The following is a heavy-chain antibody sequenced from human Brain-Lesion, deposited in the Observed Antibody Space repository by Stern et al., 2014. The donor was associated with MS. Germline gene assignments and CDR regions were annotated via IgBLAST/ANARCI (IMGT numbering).Heavy chain of an antibody. J-gene: IGHJ6*02. CDR1: GGSISSGGYY. V-gene: IGHV4-61*02. CDR3: ARGRVVPGFQYYATDV. Sequence: QVQLQESGPGLVKPSQTLSLSCTVSGGSISSGGYYWSWIRQPAGKGLEWIGRIFNTGSTSYNPSLKSRVTIPIDTSKNQFSLRLTSMTAADTAVYYCARGRVVPGFQYYATDVWGQGTTVIVSS. CDR2: IFNTGST. D-gene: IGHD2-2*01.